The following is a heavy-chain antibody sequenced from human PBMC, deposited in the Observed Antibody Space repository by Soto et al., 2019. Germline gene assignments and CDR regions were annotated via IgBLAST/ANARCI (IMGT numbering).Heavy chain of an antibody. CDR1: GYRFTSYW. D-gene: IGHD1-1*01. CDR3: TRQMIQRKMRYNMDV. J-gene: IGHJ6*02. Sequence: PGESLKISCKGFGYRFTSYWIGWVRQMPGKGLEWMGIINPYDSDTRYSPSFQGQVTISADKSISTVYLQWSSLKASDTAMYFCTRQMIQRKMRYNMDVWGQGTTVTVSS. CDR2: INPYDSDT. V-gene: IGHV5-51*01.